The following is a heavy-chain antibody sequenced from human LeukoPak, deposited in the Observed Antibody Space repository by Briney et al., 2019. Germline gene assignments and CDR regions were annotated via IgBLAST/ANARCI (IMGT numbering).Heavy chain of an antibody. J-gene: IGHJ6*03. CDR1: GGSISSGSYY. Sequence: PSETLSLTCTVSGGSISSGSYYWSWIRQPAGKGLEWIGRIYTSGSTNYNPSLKSRVTISVDTSKNQFSLKLSSVTAADTAVYYCARIGGATVTTFRPYYYYMDVWGKGTTVTVSS. CDR3: ARIGGATVTTFRPYYYYMDV. D-gene: IGHD4-17*01. CDR2: IYTSGST. V-gene: IGHV4-61*02.